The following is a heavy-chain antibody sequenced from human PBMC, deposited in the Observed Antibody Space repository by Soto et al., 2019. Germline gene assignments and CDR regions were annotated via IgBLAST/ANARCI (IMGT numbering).Heavy chain of an antibody. CDR1: GFTFSSYA. CDR3: AKVGSGGATDY. CDR2: IRGSGGST. Sequence: GGSLRLSCAASGFTFSSYAMSWVRQAPGKGLEWVSAIRGSGGSTYYADSLKGRFTITRDNSKKPLYLQMNSLRAEDSAVYYCAKVGSGGATDYWGQGTLVTVSS. D-gene: IGHD1-26*01. V-gene: IGHV3-23*01. J-gene: IGHJ4*02.